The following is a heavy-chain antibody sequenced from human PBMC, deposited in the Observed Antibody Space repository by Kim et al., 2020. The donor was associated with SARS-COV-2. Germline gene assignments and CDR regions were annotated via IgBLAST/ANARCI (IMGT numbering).Heavy chain of an antibody. CDR1: GFTFSSSW. CDR2: ISNDGYTT. CDR3: ARSPSGPEGY. J-gene: IGHJ4*02. V-gene: IGHV3-74*01. Sequence: GGSLRLSCAASGFTFSSSWMHWVRQAPGKGLVWLSHISNDGYTTAYADSVKGRFTVSRDNAKNTLYLQMNSLRDEDTAVYFCARSPSGPEGYWGQGTLVTVSS.